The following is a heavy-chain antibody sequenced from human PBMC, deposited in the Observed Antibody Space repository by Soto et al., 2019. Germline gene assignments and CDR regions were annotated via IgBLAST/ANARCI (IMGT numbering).Heavy chain of an antibody. CDR2: TSHTGGSA. Sequence: GGSLSLSWAASGFTFRDYAMNWVRQAPGKGLEWVSGTSHTGGSAYYSDSVKGRFTISRDNSKNTLYLQMNSLRVDDTAVYYCANDPSFRVAMDVWGQGTTVTVSS. V-gene: IGHV3-23*01. CDR1: GFTFRDYA. D-gene: IGHD1-26*01. J-gene: IGHJ6*02. CDR3: ANDPSFRVAMDV.